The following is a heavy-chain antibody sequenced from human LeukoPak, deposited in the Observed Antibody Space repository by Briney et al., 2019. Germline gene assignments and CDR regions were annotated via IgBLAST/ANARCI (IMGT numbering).Heavy chain of an antibody. J-gene: IGHJ4*02. CDR2: ISSSSSYI. CDR3: ARDHGYCSGGSCYGYYFDY. V-gene: IGHV3-21*01. CDR1: GFTFSNAW. Sequence: GGSLILSCAASGFTFSNAWMNWVRQAPGKGLEWVSSISSSSSYIYYADSVKGRFTISRDNAKNSLYLQMNSLRAEDTAVYYCARDHGYCSGGSCYGYYFDYWGQGTLVTVSS. D-gene: IGHD2-15*01.